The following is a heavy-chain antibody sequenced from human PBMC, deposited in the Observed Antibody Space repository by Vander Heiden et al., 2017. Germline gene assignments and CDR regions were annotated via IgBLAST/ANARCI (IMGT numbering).Heavy chain of an antibody. J-gene: IGHJ3*02. CDR1: GFTFSSYW. D-gene: IGHD3-10*01. Sequence: EVQLVESGGGLVQPGGSLRLSCAPSGFTFSSYWIHWVRQAPGKGLVWVSRIDNDGSDTIYADSVKGRFTISRDNAKNTLYLQMSSLGAEDTAVYYCARGGFHHGFDIWGQGTMVTVSS. CDR3: ARGGFHHGFDI. V-gene: IGHV3-74*01. CDR2: IDNDGSDT.